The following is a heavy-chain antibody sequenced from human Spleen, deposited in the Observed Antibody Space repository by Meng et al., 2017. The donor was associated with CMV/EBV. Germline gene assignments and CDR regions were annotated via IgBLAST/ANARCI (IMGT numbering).Heavy chain of an antibody. CDR2: TSNTGGDT. D-gene: IGHD2-2*02. V-gene: IGHV3-23*01. J-gene: IGHJ3*01. CDR1: GFTFGNFA. Sequence: GGSLRLSCQASGFTFGNFAMSWVRQAPGKGLEWVSSTSNTGGDTYYADSVKGRFAYSRDNFKNTLYLQMNSLRAEDTAIYYCAKGSVDCSSSTCYRDDAFDVWGQGTLVTVSS. CDR3: AKGSVDCSSSTCYRDDAFDV.